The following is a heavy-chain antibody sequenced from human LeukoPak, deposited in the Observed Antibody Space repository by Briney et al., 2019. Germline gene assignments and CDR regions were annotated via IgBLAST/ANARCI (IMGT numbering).Heavy chain of an antibody. D-gene: IGHD4-23*01. Sequence: GGSLRLSCAASGFTFSSYAMSWVRQAPEKGLEYVSGISGSGGTTYYADSVKGRFTISRDNSKNTLYLQMDSLTAEDTALYYCARDRSTVVTLASGTFDIWGQGAMVTVSS. V-gene: IGHV3-23*01. CDR2: ISGSGGTT. CDR1: GFTFSSYA. CDR3: ARDRSTVVTLASGTFDI. J-gene: IGHJ3*02.